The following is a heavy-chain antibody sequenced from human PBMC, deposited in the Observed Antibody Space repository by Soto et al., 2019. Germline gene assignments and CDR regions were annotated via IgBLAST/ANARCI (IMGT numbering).Heavy chain of an antibody. J-gene: IGHJ5*02. Sequence: GASVKVSCKASGYTFTSYAMHWVRQAPGQRLEWMGWINAGNGNTKYSQKFQGRVTITRDTSASTAYMELSSLRSEDTAVYYCARGIPSSYGDYLRPPLPEGPWGQGTLVTVSS. V-gene: IGHV1-3*01. CDR1: GYTFTSYA. D-gene: IGHD4-17*01. CDR2: INAGNGNT. CDR3: ARGIPSSYGDYLRPPLPEGP.